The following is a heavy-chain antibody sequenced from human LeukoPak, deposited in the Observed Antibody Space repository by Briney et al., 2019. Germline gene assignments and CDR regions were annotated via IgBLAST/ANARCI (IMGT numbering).Heavy chain of an antibody. CDR1: GYTFTSYA. CDR2: INTNTGNP. CDR3: ARGGDLLAVAGPTYYYYYMDV. D-gene: IGHD6-19*01. Sequence: GASVKVSCKASGYTFTSYAMNWVRQAPGQGLEWMGWINTNTGNPTYAQGFTGRFVFSLDTSVSTAYLQISSLKAEDTAVYYCARGGDLLAVAGPTYYYYYMDVWGKGTTVTVSS. V-gene: IGHV7-4-1*02. J-gene: IGHJ6*03.